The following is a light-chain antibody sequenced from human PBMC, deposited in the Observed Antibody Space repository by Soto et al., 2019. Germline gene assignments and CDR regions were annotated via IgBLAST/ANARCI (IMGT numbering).Light chain of an antibody. V-gene: IGLV2-23*01. CDR3: CSYAGSSTSCV. CDR2: EDS. Sequence: QSALPQPASVSGSPGQSITISCTGTSSDAGNYNFVSWYQQHPGKAPKVIIYEDSTRPSGVSNRISGSKSGNTASLTISGLQAEDEADYYCCSYAGSSTSCVFGGGTKVTVL. J-gene: IGLJ3*02. CDR1: SSDAGNYNF.